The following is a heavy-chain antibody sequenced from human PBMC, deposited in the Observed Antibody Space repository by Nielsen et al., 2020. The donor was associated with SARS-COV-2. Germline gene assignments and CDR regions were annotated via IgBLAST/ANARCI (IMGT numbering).Heavy chain of an antibody. Sequence: GGSLRLSCAASGFTFSSYEMNWVRQAPGKGLEWVSYISSSGSTIYYADSVKGRFTISRDNAKNSLYLQMNSLRAEDTAVYYCARDKSIAARPGYFDYWGQGTLVTVSS. J-gene: IGHJ4*02. CDR1: GFTFSSYE. V-gene: IGHV3-48*03. D-gene: IGHD6-6*01. CDR3: ARDKSIAARPGYFDY. CDR2: ISSSGSTI.